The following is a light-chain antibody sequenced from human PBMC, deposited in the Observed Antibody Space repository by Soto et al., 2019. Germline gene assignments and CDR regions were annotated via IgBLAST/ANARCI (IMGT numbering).Light chain of an antibody. CDR1: QSISTW. CDR2: DTS. J-gene: IGKJ1*01. Sequence: DIQMTQSPSTLSASVGDRVTVTCRASQSISTWLAWYQLKPGKAPKLLIYDTSTLESGVPSRFSCSGSGTEFTLTISSLQPDDFATYCCQQYDTYWTFGQGTKVEI. V-gene: IGKV1-5*01. CDR3: QQYDTYWT.